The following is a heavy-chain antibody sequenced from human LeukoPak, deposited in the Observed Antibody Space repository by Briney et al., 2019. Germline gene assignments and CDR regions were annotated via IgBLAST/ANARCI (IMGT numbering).Heavy chain of an antibody. CDR3: ARHPPRDGSAFDY. V-gene: IGHV4-39*01. CDR2: MYCSGTT. Sequence: SETLSLTCTVSGGSISSGSYYWGWIRQPPGKGLEWIASMYCSGTTFYSPSLKSRVTISVDTSKNQLSLKLGSVTAADTAVYYCARHPPRDGSAFDYWGQGTLVTVSS. J-gene: IGHJ4*02. CDR1: GGSISSGSYY.